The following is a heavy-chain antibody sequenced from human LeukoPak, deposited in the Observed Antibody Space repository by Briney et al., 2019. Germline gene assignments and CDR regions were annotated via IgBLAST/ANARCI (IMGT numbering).Heavy chain of an antibody. J-gene: IGHJ6*02. Sequence: GTLRLSCADSGFTFSSYSMNWVRQAPGKGLEWDSSLSSSSSYIYYADSVKCRFTISRDTAKNSLYLQMNILRAEDTAVYYCARRKTTRETAMGKYYYYGMDVWGQGTTVTVSS. D-gene: IGHD5-18*01. CDR1: GFTFSSYS. V-gene: IGHV3-21*01. CDR2: LSSSSSYI. CDR3: ARRKTTRETAMGKYYYYGMDV.